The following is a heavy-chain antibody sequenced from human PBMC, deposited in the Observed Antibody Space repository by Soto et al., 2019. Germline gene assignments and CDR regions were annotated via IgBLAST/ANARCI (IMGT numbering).Heavy chain of an antibody. CDR1: GITFSSQA. V-gene: IGHV3-23*01. D-gene: IGHD4-17*01. CDR2: LSGSDDDT. Sequence: PGGSLRLSCAASGITFSSQAMSWVRQAPGKGLEWVSGLSGSDDDTYYADSVKGRFTISRDNSKDTLYLQMDSLRAEDTAVYYCAKTVSGDYSPYLFYFDYWAQGTLVPVSS. J-gene: IGHJ4*02. CDR3: AKTVSGDYSPYLFYFDY.